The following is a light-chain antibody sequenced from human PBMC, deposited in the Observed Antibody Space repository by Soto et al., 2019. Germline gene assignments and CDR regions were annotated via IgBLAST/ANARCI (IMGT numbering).Light chain of an antibody. V-gene: IGKV3-15*01. Sequence: EIVMTQSPATLSVSPGERATLSCRASQSVSSNLAWYQQKPGQAPRLLIYGASTRATGIPARFSGSGSGTEFPLTISSLQSEYFAVYYCQQYNSWPPWTFGQGTKVEIK. CDR1: QSVSSN. CDR2: GAS. CDR3: QQYNSWPPWT. J-gene: IGKJ1*01.